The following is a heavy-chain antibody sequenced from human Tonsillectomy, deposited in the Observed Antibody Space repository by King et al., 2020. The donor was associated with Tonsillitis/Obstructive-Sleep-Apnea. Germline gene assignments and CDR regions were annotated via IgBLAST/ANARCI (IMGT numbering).Heavy chain of an antibody. CDR2: ISSNGGST. J-gene: IGHJ5*02. V-gene: IGHV3-64*01. CDR3: ARSAIAVAGTGTWFDP. CDR1: GFTFSSYA. Sequence: VQLVQSGGGLVQPGGSLRLSCAASGFTFSSYAMHWVRQAPGKGLEYVSAISSNGGSTYYANSVKGRFTISRDNSKNTLYLQMGSLRAEDMAVYYCARSAIAVAGTGTWFDPWGQGTLVTVSS. D-gene: IGHD6-19*01.